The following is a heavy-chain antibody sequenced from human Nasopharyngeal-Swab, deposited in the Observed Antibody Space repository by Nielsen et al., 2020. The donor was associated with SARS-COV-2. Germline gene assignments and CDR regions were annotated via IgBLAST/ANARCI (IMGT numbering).Heavy chain of an antibody. J-gene: IGHJ3*02. Sequence: GESLKISCAASGFTFSSYAMSWVRQAPEKGLEWVSAISGSGGSTYYADSVKGRFTISRDNSKNTLYLQMNSLRAEDTAVYYCAKDTYYDSSGYFLFGYAFDIWGQGTMVTVSS. CDR3: AKDTYYDSSGYFLFGYAFDI. D-gene: IGHD3-22*01. CDR1: GFTFSSYA. V-gene: IGHV3-23*01. CDR2: ISGSGGST.